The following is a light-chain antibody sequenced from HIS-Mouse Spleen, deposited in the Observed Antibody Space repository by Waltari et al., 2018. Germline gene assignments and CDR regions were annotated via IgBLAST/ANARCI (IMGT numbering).Light chain of an antibody. CDR2: DDS. Sequence: SYVLTHPPSVSGAPGKTARITCGGNNIGSKSVHCYQQKPGQAPVLVVYDDSDRPSGIPERFSGSNSGNTATLTISRVEAGDEADYYCQVWDSSSDHVVFGGGTKLTVL. V-gene: IGLV3-21*03. CDR1: NIGSKS. J-gene: IGLJ2*01. CDR3: QVWDSSSDHVV.